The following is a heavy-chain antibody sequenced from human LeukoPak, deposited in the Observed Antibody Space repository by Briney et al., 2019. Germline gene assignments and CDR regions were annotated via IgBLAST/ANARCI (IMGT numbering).Heavy chain of an antibody. J-gene: IGHJ4*02. Sequence: GGSLRLSCAASGFTFSSYEMNWVCQAPGKGLEWVSYISSSGTTIYYADSVKGRFAISRDNAKNSLYLQMNSLRAEDTAVYYCARISGAAAQHFDYWGQGTLVTVSS. CDR3: ARISGAAAQHFDY. CDR2: ISSSGTTI. CDR1: GFTFSSYE. V-gene: IGHV3-48*03. D-gene: IGHD6-13*01.